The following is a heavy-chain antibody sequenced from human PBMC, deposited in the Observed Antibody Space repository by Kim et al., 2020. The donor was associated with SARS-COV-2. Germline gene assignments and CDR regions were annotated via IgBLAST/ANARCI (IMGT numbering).Heavy chain of an antibody. CDR1: GFTFSSYS. CDR3: ARDRLLWFGELFYGMDV. Sequence: GGSLRLSCAASGFTFSSYSMNWVRQAPGKGLEWVSSISSSSSYIYYADSVKGRFTISRDNAKNSLYLQMNSLRAEDTAVYYCARDRLLWFGELFYGMDVWGQGTTVTVSS. D-gene: IGHD3-10*01. V-gene: IGHV3-21*01. CDR2: ISSSSSYI. J-gene: IGHJ6*02.